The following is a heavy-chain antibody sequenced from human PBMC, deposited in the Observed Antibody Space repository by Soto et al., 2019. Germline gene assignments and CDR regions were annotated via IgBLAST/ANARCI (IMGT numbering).Heavy chain of an antibody. CDR3: ARVPPFMVRDNDAFDI. J-gene: IGHJ3*02. CDR1: AYTFPNSY. V-gene: IGHV1-3*01. D-gene: IGHD3-10*01. Sequence: ATEKVSCLASAYTFPNSYMRFVRPDPGQRLEWLGWINAGNGNTKYSQKFQGRVTINRDTSASTAYMELSSLRSEDTAVYYCARVPPFMVRDNDAFDIWGQGRMV. CDR2: INAGNGNT.